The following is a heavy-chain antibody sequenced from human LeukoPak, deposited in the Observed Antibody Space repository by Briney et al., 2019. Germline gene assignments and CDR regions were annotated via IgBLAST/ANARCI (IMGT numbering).Heavy chain of an antibody. Sequence: SETLSLTCSVSGVSISSGSNYWGWIRQPPGKTLEWIGSIYSRGNTYYNPSLKSRVIILIDTAKNHFSLNLSSVTAADTAVYYCARRGGYYDSSGFDYWGQGTLVTVSS. CDR2: IYSRGNT. CDR3: ARRGGYYDSSGFDY. D-gene: IGHD3-22*01. J-gene: IGHJ4*02. CDR1: GVSISSGSNY. V-gene: IGHV4-39*07.